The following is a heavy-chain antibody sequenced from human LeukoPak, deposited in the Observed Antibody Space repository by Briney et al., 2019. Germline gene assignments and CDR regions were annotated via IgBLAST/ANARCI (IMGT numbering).Heavy chain of an antibody. CDR3: ASVYSSSWYLSLQDV. V-gene: IGHV4-34*01. Sequence: SETLSLTCAVYGGSFSGYYWSWIRQPPGKGLEWIGEINHSGSTNYNPSLKSRVTISVDTSKNQFSLKLSFVTAADTAVYYCASVYSSSWYLSLQDVWGKGTTVTVSS. CDR1: GGSFSGYY. CDR2: INHSGST. D-gene: IGHD6-13*01. J-gene: IGHJ6*04.